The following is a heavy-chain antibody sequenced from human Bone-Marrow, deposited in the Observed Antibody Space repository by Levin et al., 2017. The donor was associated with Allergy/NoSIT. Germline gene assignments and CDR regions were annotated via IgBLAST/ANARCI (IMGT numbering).Heavy chain of an antibody. V-gene: IGHV3-23*05. Sequence: GGSLRLSCAASGFTFSDYAMHWIRQAPGKGLEWVSTISGRGNYRYYADSVKGRFTISRDNSNDKLFLQLNTLRAEDTAIYHCAKDSNSYDSINWFDPWGQGTLVTVSS. D-gene: IGHD3-22*01. CDR1: GFTFSDYA. CDR2: ISGRGNYR. CDR3: AKDSNSYDSINWFDP. J-gene: IGHJ5*02.